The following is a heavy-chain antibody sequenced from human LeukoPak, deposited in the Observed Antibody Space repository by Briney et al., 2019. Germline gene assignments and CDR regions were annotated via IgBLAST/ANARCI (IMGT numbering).Heavy chain of an antibody. J-gene: IGHJ4*02. CDR2: INPNSGGT. Sequence: GASVKVSCKASGYTLTDYYMHWVRQAPGQGLEWMGWINPNSGGTNYAQKFQGRVTMTRDTSTSTVYMELSSLRSEDTAVYYCAREWGGSYRPFDYWGQGTLVTVSS. CDR1: GYTLTDYY. V-gene: IGHV1-2*02. CDR3: AREWGGSYRPFDY. D-gene: IGHD1-26*01.